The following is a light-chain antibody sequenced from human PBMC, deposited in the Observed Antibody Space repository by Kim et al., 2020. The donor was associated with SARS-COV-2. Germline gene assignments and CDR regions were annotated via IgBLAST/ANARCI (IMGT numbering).Light chain of an antibody. CDR3: QQHKSYPLT. Sequence: DIQLTQSPSFLSASVGDRVTITCRASQGISSSLGWYQQKPGKAPELLIYAASTLQSGVPSRFSGSGSGTEFTLTISSLQPEDFATYYCQQHKSYPLTLGGGTKVDIK. V-gene: IGKV1-9*01. CDR2: AAS. J-gene: IGKJ4*01. CDR1: QGISSS.